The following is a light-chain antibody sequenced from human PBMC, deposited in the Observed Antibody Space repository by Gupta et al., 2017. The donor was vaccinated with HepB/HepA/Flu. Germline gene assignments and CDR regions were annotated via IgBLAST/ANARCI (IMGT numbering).Light chain of an antibody. CDR3: EAWEDSLHGFYV. J-gene: IGLJ1*01. V-gene: IGLV1-44*01. CDR1: SSNIGSNI. Sequence: QSVLTQPPSASGATGQTITISCSGSSSNIGSNIVNCYQKFPGMAPKLLIYRDNQRPSGASDRFSASTSCTSASPAISGIQSADEADYDCEAWEDSLHGFYVFGTGTKVTV. CDR2: RDN.